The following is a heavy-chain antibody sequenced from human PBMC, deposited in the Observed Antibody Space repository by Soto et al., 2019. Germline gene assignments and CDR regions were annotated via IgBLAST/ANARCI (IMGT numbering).Heavy chain of an antibody. CDR1: GASISSYF. D-gene: IGHD6-19*01. J-gene: IGHJ5*02. CDR2: ISTSGTT. V-gene: IGHV4-4*07. CDR3: AREAGPDRWFDP. Sequence: QVQLQESGPGLVEPSETLSLTCTVSGASISSYFWTWIRHPAGKGLDWIGRISTSGTTNYNPSLKSRVTMSVDTSKNHFSLNLSSVTAADTAVYYCAREAGPDRWFDPWGQGTLVTVSS.